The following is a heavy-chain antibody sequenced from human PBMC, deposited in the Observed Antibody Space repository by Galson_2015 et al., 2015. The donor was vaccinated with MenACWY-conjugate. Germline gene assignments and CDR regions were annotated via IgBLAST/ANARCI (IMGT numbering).Heavy chain of an antibody. J-gene: IGHJ4*02. Sequence: SLRLSCAGSGFNFKTSTMNWVRQAPGKGLEWISYISSANNITHYADSVKGRFTISRDNAKNALYLQLNGLRAEDTAVYYCARDSVDSSGYYVRLGFWGQGTLVTVSS. D-gene: IGHD3-22*01. CDR3: ARDSVDSSGYYVRLGF. CDR1: GFNFKTST. CDR2: ISSANNIT. V-gene: IGHV3-48*04.